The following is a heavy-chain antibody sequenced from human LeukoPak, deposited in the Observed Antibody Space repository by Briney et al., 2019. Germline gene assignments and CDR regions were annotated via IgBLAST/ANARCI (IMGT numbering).Heavy chain of an antibody. CDR2: ISNNGGYT. J-gene: IGHJ4*02. D-gene: IGHD7-27*01. Sequence: GGSLRLSCAASGFTFSSSAMSWVRQAPGKGLEWVSAISNNGGYTYYADSVQGRLTISRDNSKSTLFLQMNSLRAEDTAVYYCAKDGGLWVSAHWGDSWGRGTLVTVSS. CDR1: GFTFSSSA. CDR3: AKDGGLWVSAHWGDS. V-gene: IGHV3-23*01.